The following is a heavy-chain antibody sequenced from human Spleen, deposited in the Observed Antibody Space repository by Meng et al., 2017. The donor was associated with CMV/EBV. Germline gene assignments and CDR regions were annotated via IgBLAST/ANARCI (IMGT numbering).Heavy chain of an antibody. J-gene: IGHJ6*02. CDR3: ARAKPRRFLEWLSLYYYYGMDV. CDR2: ISSSSTI. Sequence: GGSLRLSCAASGFTFSDYYMNWVRQAPGKGLEWVSSISSSSTIYYADSVKRRFTISRDNAKNSLYLQMNSLRAEDTAVYYCARAKPRRFLEWLSLYYYYGMDVWGQGTTVTVSS. D-gene: IGHD3-3*01. CDR1: GFTFSDYY. V-gene: IGHV3-69-1*02.